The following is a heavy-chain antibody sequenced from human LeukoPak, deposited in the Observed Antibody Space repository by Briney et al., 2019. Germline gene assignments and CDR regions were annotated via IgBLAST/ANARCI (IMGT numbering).Heavy chain of an antibody. CDR3: ARGRHYYDSSGYYSPGRNWFDP. D-gene: IGHD3-22*01. CDR2: IYTSGST. V-gene: IGHV4-4*07. CDR1: GGSISSYY. Sequence: PSETLSLTRTVSGGSISSYYWSWIRQPAGKGLEWIGRIYTSGSTNYNPSLKSRVTMSVDTSKNQFSLKLSSVTAADTAVYYCARGRHYYDSSGYYSPGRNWFDPWGQGTLVTVSS. J-gene: IGHJ5*02.